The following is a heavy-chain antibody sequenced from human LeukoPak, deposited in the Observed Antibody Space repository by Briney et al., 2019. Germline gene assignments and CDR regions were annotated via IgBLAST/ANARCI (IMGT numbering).Heavy chain of an antibody. Sequence: GGSLRLSCAASGFTFSSHAMSWVRQAPGKGLEWVSSVTDSGGSTYYADSVRGRFTTTRDNSKNTLYLQMSGLRAEDTALYYCAKDKPSSGWSFDYWGPGTLVTVSS. CDR2: VTDSGGST. CDR3: AKDKPSSGWSFDY. J-gene: IGHJ4*02. D-gene: IGHD6-19*01. V-gene: IGHV3-23*01. CDR1: GFTFSSHA.